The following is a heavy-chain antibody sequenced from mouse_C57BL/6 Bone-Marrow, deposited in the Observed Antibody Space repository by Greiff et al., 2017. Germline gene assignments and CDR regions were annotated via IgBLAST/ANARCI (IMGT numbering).Heavy chain of an antibody. CDR3: TRDITTVVATDAMDY. D-gene: IGHD1-1*01. V-gene: IGHV1-15*01. J-gene: IGHJ4*01. Sequence: QVQLKESGAELVRPGASVTLSCKASGYTFTDYEMHWVKQTPVHGLEWIGAIDPETGGTAYNQKFKGKAILTADKSSSTAYMELRSLTSEDSAVYYCTRDITTVVATDAMDYWGQGTSVTVSS. CDR2: IDPETGGT. CDR1: GYTFTDYE.